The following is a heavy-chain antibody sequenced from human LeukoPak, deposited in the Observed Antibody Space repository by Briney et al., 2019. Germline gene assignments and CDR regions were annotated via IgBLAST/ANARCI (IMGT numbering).Heavy chain of an antibody. CDR2: INHSGST. CDR1: GGSLSGYY. J-gene: IGHJ5*01. Sequence: SETLSLTCGVYGGSLSGYYWSWIRQVPGKGLEWIGEINHSGSTNYSPSLKSRVTISVDTSKDQFSLKLSSVTAADTAVYYCARVGIHFVFRSGSLAPIWFDPWGQGTLVTVSS. D-gene: IGHD3-3*01. CDR3: ARVGIHFVFRSGSLAPIWFDP. V-gene: IGHV4-34*01.